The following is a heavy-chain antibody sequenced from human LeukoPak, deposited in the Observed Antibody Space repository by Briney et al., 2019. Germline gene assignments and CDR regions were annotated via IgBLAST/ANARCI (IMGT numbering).Heavy chain of an antibody. V-gene: IGHV4-61*02. J-gene: IGHJ3*01. CDR2: VYTSGNT. CDR3: ARDRGGNVPA. Sequence: PSETLSLTCTVSGGSISSGDYYWNWIRQPAGKGLEWIGRVYTSGNTNYNPSLKSRVTISLDTSKNHFSLKLSSVTAADTTVYYCARDRGGNVPAWGQGTMVTVSS. CDR1: GGSISSGDYY. D-gene: IGHD2-2*01.